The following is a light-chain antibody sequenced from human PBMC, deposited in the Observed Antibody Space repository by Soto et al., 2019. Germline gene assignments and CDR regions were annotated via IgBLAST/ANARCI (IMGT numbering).Light chain of an antibody. CDR1: QSISSA. CDR2: GAA. CDR3: QQCHNWPLT. Sequence: IVMTQSPATLSVSPGESATLSCRASQSISSALAWYQQKPGQPPRLLIYGAATRATGVPARITGSGSGSDFTLTIGGLQPEDFAVYYCQQCHNWPLTFGQGTRLEI. J-gene: IGKJ2*01. V-gene: IGKV3-15*01.